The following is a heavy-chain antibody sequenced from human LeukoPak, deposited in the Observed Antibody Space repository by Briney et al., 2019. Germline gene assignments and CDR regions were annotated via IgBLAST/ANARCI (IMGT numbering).Heavy chain of an antibody. CDR1: GYTFTGYY. CDR2: INPNSGGT. J-gene: IGHJ6*02. D-gene: IGHD3-22*01. CDR3: ARVGSGYYYYYYGMDV. V-gene: IGHV1-2*02. Sequence: GASVKVSCKASGYTFTGYYMHWVRQAPGQGLEWMGWINPNSGGTNYAQKFQGRVTMTRDTSISTAYMELNRLRSDDTAVYYCARVGSGYYYYYYGMDVWGQGTTVTVSS.